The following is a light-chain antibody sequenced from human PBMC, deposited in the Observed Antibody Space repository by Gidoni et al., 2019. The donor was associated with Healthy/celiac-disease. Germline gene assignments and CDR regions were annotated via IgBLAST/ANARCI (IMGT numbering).Light chain of an antibody. CDR1: SLRSYY. CDR2: GKN. Sequence: SSELTQDPAVSVALGQTVGNTCQGDSLRSYYASWYQQKPGPAPVLVIYGKNNRPSGIPDRFSGSSSGNTASLTITGAQAEDEADYYCNSRDSSVNHLVFGGGTKLTVL. V-gene: IGLV3-19*01. J-gene: IGLJ2*01. CDR3: NSRDSSVNHLV.